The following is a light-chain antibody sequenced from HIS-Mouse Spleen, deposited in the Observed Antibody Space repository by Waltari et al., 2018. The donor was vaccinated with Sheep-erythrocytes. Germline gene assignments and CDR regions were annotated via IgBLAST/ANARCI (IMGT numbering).Light chain of an antibody. V-gene: IGLV2-23*01. CDR2: EGS. J-gene: IGLJ2*01. CDR1: SSDVGSYNL. CDR3: CSYAGSSTSKV. Sequence: QSALTQPASVSGSPGQSITISCTGTSSDVGSYNLVPWYQQHPGKAPKLMIYEGSKRPSGVSNRFSGSKSGNTASLTISGLQAEDEADYYCCSYAGSSTSKVFGGGTKLTVL.